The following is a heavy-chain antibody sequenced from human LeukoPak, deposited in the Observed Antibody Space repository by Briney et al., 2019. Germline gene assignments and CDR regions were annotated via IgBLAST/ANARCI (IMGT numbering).Heavy chain of an antibody. Sequence: GSLRLSCAASGFTVSSNYMSWVRQAPGKGLEWVANIKQDGSEKYYVDSVKGRFTISRDNAKNSLYLQMNSLRAEDTAVYYCAKFPLRFLEWFYGMDVWGQGTTVTVSS. CDR2: IKQDGSEK. D-gene: IGHD3-3*01. CDR1: GFTVSSNY. J-gene: IGHJ6*02. V-gene: IGHV3-7*03. CDR3: AKFPLRFLEWFYGMDV.